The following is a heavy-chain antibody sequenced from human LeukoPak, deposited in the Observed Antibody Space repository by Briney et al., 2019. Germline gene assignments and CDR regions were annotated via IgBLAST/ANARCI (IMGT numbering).Heavy chain of an antibody. Sequence: GGSLRLSCEASGFTFNNYAMNWVRQTPGKGLEWVSTLSGSGNTTYYADSVKGRFTISRDNSKNTLYLQMYRLRDEDMAVYFCSKGLRHSGYSLFDYWGQGSLVTVSS. CDR3: SKGLRHSGYSLFDY. CDR2: LSGSGNTT. V-gene: IGHV3-23*01. D-gene: IGHD3-22*01. J-gene: IGHJ4*02. CDR1: GFTFNNYA.